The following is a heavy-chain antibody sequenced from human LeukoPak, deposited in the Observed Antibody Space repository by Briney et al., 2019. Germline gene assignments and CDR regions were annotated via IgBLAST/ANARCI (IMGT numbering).Heavy chain of an antibody. CDR1: GFTFSSYW. Sequence: GGSLRLSCAASGFTFSSYWMSWVRQAPGKGLEWVANIKQDGSEKYYVDSVKGRFTISRDNAKNSLYLQMNSLRAEDTVVYYCARDPLTTVTTGGSTIFDYWGQGTLVTVSS. CDR2: IKQDGSEK. J-gene: IGHJ4*02. V-gene: IGHV3-7*01. CDR3: ARDPLTTVTTGGSTIFDY. D-gene: IGHD4-17*01.